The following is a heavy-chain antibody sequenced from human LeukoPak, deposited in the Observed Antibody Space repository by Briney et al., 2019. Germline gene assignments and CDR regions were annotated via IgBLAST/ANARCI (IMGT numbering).Heavy chain of an antibody. CDR2: ISSNGATT. CDR3: ARVYFWSGYFDY. Sequence: QPGGSLRLSCVASGFTFSSYAMHWVRQAPGKGLEYVSAISSNGATTYYANSVKGRFSISRDNSKNTVYLQMGSLRAEDMAVYYCARVYFWSGYFDYWGQGTLVTVSS. J-gene: IGHJ4*02. V-gene: IGHV3-64*01. D-gene: IGHD3-3*01. CDR1: GFTFSSYA.